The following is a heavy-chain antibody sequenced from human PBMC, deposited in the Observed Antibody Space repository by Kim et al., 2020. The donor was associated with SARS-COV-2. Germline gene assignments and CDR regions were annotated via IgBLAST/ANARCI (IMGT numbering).Heavy chain of an antibody. CDR2: ISGSGDIT. CDR1: GFTFSNYG. J-gene: IGHJ4*02. D-gene: IGHD6-13*01. CDR3: ANPRQPDY. Sequence: GGSLRLSCAASGFTFSNYGMTWVRQAPGKGLEWVSVISGSGDITRYADSVKGRFTISRDNSKNALYLQMSSLRAEDTSIYYCANPRQPDYLGQGTLLPVS. V-gene: IGHV3-23*01.